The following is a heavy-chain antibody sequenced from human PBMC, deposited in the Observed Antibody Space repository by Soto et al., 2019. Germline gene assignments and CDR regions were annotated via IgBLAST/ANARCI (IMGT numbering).Heavy chain of an antibody. D-gene: IGHD3-9*01. CDR3: ARELNTGPTAYYSFAY. V-gene: IGHV1-18*01. J-gene: IGHJ4*02. Sequence: QDQLVQSGPEVTMPGASVKVSSKTSGYTFTAYGLAWLRQAPGQRPEWQGWVGTANDNTHYAEKFQRRVTMTSDRSTTTTYMELRSLRYDDTAVYYCARELNTGPTAYYSFAYWGQGTLVTVSS. CDR2: VGTANDNT. CDR1: GYTFTAYG.